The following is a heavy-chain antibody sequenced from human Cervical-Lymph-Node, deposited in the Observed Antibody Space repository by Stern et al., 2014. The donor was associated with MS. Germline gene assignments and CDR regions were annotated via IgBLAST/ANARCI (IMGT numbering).Heavy chain of an antibody. J-gene: IGHJ4*02. CDR2: IIPIFGTT. CDR3: ARHGDYDYYLDY. CDR1: GGTFSSYA. Sequence: QVQLVQSGAEVKKPGSSVKVSCKGSGGTFSSYAFSWVRQAPGQGLEWMGVIIPIFGTTNYAQKFQGRVTIIADESTSTAYMELSRLSSEDTAVYYCARHGDYDYYLDYWGQGTLVTVSS. D-gene: IGHD3-3*01. V-gene: IGHV1-69*01.